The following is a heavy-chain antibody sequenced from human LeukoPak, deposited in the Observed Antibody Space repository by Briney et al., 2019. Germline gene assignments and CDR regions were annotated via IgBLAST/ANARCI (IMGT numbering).Heavy chain of an antibody. CDR1: GFTFSSYS. CDR2: ISSSSSYI. Sequence: GGSLRLSCAASGFTFSSYSMNWVRQAPGKGLEWVSSISSSSSYIYYADSVKGRFTISRDNAKNSLYLQMNSLRAEDTAVYYCAKDLYHIVVVTLDYWGQGTLVTVSS. V-gene: IGHV3-21*04. D-gene: IGHD2-21*02. CDR3: AKDLYHIVVVTLDY. J-gene: IGHJ4*02.